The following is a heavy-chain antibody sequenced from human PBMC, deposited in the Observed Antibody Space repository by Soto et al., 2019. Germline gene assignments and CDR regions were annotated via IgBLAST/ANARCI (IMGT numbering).Heavy chain of an antibody. CDR2: INAGNGNT. CDR1: GYTFTSYA. V-gene: IGHV1-3*01. D-gene: IGHD6-19*01. Sequence: QVQLVQSGAEVKKPGASVKVSCKASGYTFTSYAMHWVRQAPGQRLEWMGWINAGNGNTKYSQTFQGRVTITRDTSASTASMELSSLRSEDTAVYYCARVSGWYYFDYWGQGTLVTVSS. CDR3: ARVSGWYYFDY. J-gene: IGHJ4*02.